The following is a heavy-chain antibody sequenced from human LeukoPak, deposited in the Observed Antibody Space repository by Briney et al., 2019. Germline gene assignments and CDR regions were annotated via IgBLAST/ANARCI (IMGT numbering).Heavy chain of an antibody. Sequence: GESLKISCKGSGYSFTSYWIGWVRQMPGKGLEWMGIIYPGDSDTRYSPSSQGQVTISAAKSISTAYLQWSSLKASDTAMYYCARLISGSGSSPYYYYYMDVWGKGTTVTVSS. J-gene: IGHJ6*03. CDR1: GYSFTSYW. CDR3: ARLISGSGSSPYYYYYMDV. V-gene: IGHV5-51*01. D-gene: IGHD3-10*01. CDR2: IYPGDSDT.